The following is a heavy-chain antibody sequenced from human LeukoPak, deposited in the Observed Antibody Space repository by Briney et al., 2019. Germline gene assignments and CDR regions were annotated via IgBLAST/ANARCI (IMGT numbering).Heavy chain of an antibody. CDR2: IWYDGSNK. CDR1: GFTFSSYG. Sequence: PGRSLRLSCAASGFTFSSYGMQWVRQAPGKGLDWVAGIWYDGSNKNYADSVKGRFTISRDNSKNTLFLQMNSLRAEDTAGYYWGRVYCGGNWYSPPLPDYWGQGTLVTVSA. V-gene: IGHV3-33*01. CDR3: GRVYCGGNWYSPPLPDY. J-gene: IGHJ4*02. D-gene: IGHD2-21*02.